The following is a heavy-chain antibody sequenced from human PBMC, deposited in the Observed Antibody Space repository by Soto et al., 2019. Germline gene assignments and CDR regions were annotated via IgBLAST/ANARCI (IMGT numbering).Heavy chain of an antibody. CDR1: GFTFSSYG. CDR3: AKGGYGGNSGFFIMVDP. D-gene: IGHD4-17*01. V-gene: IGHV3-30*18. CDR2: ISYDGSNK. Sequence: QVQLVESGGGVVQPWRSLRLSCAASGFTFSSYGMHWVRQAPGKGLEWVAVISYDGSNKYYADSVKGRFTISRDNSKNTLYLQMNSLRAEDTAVYYCAKGGYGGNSGFFIMVDPWGQGTLVTVSS. J-gene: IGHJ5*02.